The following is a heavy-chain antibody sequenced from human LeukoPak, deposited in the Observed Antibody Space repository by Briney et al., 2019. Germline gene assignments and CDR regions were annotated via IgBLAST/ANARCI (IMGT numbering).Heavy chain of an antibody. J-gene: IGHJ3*02. D-gene: IGHD5-18*01. CDR1: GFTFSSYG. CDR2: ISSSISYI. CDR3: ARDLEGRRTQWIQLWYHDAFDI. Sequence: GGSLSLSCAASGFTFSSYGMNWVRQAPGKGLGWVSSISSSISYIYYADSVKGRFTISRANAKNSLYLQMNCVMAPPPAVYYSARDLEGRRTQWIQLWYHDAFDIWGQGTMVTVSS. V-gene: IGHV3-21*01.